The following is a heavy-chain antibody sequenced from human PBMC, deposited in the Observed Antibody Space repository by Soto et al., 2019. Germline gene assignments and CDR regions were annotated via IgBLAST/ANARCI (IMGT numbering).Heavy chain of an antibody. Sequence: TLSLTCTVSGDSISSDVYSWNWIRQCPGKGLEWIGSIYFSGSTYYSPSLKSRLTVSVDTSKSQFSLRLSSVTAADTAVYSCRRGEHGIFNSWGQGTLVTVSS. CDR3: RRGEHGIFNS. CDR2: IYFSGST. V-gene: IGHV4-31*03. CDR1: GDSISSDVYS. D-gene: IGHD1-26*01. J-gene: IGHJ4*02.